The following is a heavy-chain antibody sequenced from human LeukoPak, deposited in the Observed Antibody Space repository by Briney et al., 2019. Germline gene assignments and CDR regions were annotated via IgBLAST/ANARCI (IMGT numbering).Heavy chain of an antibody. Sequence: SVKVSCKASGGTFSSYAISWVRQAPGQGLEWMGGIIPIFGTANYAQKFQGRVTITADKSTSTAYMELSSLRSEDTAVYYCARDEWELLKLFDYWGQGTLVTVSS. CDR1: GGTFSSYA. J-gene: IGHJ4*02. CDR2: IIPIFGTA. V-gene: IGHV1-69*06. CDR3: ARDEWELLKLFDY. D-gene: IGHD1-26*01.